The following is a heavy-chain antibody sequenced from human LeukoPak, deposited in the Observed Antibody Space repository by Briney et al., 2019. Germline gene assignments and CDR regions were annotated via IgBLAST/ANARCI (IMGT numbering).Heavy chain of an antibody. CDR2: INHSGST. D-gene: IGHD3-10*01. Sequence: SETLSLTCAVYGGSFSGYYWSWIRQPPGKGLEWIGEINHSGSTNYHPSLKSRGTISVDTSKNQFSLKLNSVTAADTAVYYCARERRQWFGSHFDDWGQGTLVTVSS. CDR1: GGSFSGYY. CDR3: ARERRQWFGSHFDD. J-gene: IGHJ4*02. V-gene: IGHV4-34*01.